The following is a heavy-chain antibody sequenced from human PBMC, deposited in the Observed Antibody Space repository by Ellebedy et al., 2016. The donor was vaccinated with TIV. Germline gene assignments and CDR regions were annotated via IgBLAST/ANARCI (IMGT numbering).Heavy chain of an antibody. Sequence: SETLSLTXAVSGDSISSGGYSWSWIRQPPGKGLEWIGYIYHSGKTYYNTSLKSRVTISVDRPKNQFSVRLNSVTAADTAVYYCARVRNYYDSSGYYWPYNWFDPWGQGTLVTVSS. CDR2: IYHSGKT. D-gene: IGHD3-22*01. CDR1: GDSISSGGYS. V-gene: IGHV4-30-2*01. J-gene: IGHJ5*02. CDR3: ARVRNYYDSSGYYWPYNWFDP.